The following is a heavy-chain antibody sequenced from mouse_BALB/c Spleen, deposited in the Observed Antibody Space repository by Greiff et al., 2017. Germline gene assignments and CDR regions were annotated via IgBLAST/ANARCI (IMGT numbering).Heavy chain of an antibody. CDR2: IYPGNSDT. D-gene: IGHD2-4*01. CDR1: GYTFTSYW. CDR3: TRSTMSTTLYYFDY. Sequence: EVQLQQSGTVLARPGASVKMSCKASGYTFTSYWMHWVKQRPGQGLEWIGAIYPGNSDTSYNQKFKGKAKLTAVTSTSTAYMELSSLTNEDSAVYYCTRSTMSTTLYYFDYWGQGTTLTVSS. J-gene: IGHJ2*01. V-gene: IGHV1-5*01.